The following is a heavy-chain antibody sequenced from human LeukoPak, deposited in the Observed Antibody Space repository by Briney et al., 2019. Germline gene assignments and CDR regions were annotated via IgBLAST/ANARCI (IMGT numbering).Heavy chain of an antibody. J-gene: IGHJ3*01. D-gene: IGHD2-2*02. Sequence: EGSLRLSCAASGFTFNGYAMSWVRQAPGKGLEWVSTISPTGAGTYYADSVKGLFTISRDNSKNTLYLEMNSLRAEDTAVYYCAKYTERAFDVWGQGTTVTVSS. CDR3: AKYTERAFDV. CDR1: GFTFNGYA. CDR2: ISPTGAGT. V-gene: IGHV3-23*01.